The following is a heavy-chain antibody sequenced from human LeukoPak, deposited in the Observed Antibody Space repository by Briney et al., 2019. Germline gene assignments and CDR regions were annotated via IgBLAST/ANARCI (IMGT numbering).Heavy chain of an antibody. Sequence: ASVKVSCKASGYTFTSYGISWVRQAPGQGLEWMGGFDPEDGETIYAQKFQGRVTMTEDTSTDTAYMELSSLRSEDTAVYYCATLGLLWFGDPTSWGQGTLVTVSS. CDR3: ATLGLLWFGDPTS. CDR2: FDPEDGET. D-gene: IGHD3-10*01. J-gene: IGHJ4*02. V-gene: IGHV1-24*01. CDR1: GYTFTSYG.